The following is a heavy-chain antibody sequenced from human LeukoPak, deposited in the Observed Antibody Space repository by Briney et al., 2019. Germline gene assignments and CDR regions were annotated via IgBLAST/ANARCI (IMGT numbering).Heavy chain of an antibody. CDR1: GGTFSSYA. Sequence: ASVKVSCKASGGTFSSYAISWVRQAPGQGLEWMGWINPNSGGTNYAQKFQGRVTMTRDTSTSTVYMELSSLRSEGTAVYYCARDSYSGGSYYPGDYWGQGTLVTVSS. CDR2: INPNSGGT. CDR3: ARDSYSGGSYYPGDY. D-gene: IGHD1-26*01. V-gene: IGHV1-8*02. J-gene: IGHJ4*02.